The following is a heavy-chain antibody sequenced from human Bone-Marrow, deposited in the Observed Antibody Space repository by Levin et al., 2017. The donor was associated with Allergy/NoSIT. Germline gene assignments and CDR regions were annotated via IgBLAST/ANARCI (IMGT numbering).Heavy chain of an antibody. CDR3: GYSGGVIGFDAFYI. CDR1: GFSLNTNGVG. CDR2: IYWDDDI. Sequence: SGPTLVKPTQTLTLTCSFSGFSLNTNGVGVGWLRQPPGKALEWLALIYWDDDILYTPSLQSRLTITKDTSKNQVALIMTNVDPVDTGTYYCGYSGGVIGFDAFYIWGQGTLVNVSS. V-gene: IGHV2-5*02. D-gene: IGHD3-16*02. J-gene: IGHJ3*02.